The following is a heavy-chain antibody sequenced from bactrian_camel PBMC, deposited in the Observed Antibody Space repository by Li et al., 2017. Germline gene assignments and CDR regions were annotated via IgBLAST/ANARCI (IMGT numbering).Heavy chain of an antibody. D-gene: IGHD1*01. V-gene: IGHV3-2*01. CDR2: IYSDGRNT. CDR3: AKGAWDNGFDY. Sequence: VQLVESGGGLVQPGGSLRLSCAASGFTFSNYYMSWVRQAPGKGLEWVSSIYSDGRNTYYEDSVKGRFTVSRDNAKNVVYLQLNSLNTEDMAMYYCAKGAWDNGFDYWAQGTQVTVS. J-gene: IGHJ4*01. CDR1: GFTFSNYY.